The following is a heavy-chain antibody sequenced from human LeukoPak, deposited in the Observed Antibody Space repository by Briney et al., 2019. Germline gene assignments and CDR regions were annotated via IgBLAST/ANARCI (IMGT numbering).Heavy chain of an antibody. D-gene: IGHD3-16*01. CDR2: ISYDGSNK. CDR3: AKTGDGALDY. CDR1: GFTFSSYG. V-gene: IGHV3-30*18. J-gene: IGHJ4*02. Sequence: GGSLRLSCAASGFTFSSYGMPWVRQAPAKGLEWVAVISYDGSNKYYADSVKGRFTISRDNSKNTLYLQMNSLRAEDTAVYYCAKTGDGALDYWGQGTLVTVSS.